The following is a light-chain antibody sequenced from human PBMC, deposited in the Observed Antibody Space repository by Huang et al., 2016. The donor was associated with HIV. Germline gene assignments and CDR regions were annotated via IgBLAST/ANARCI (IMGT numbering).Light chain of an antibody. CDR1: QGISNY. Sequence: DIQMTQSPSSLSASVGDRVTITCRASQGISNYLAWYQQTPGKVPKLLLYAASTLQSGVPARFSGSGSGTDFTLTISSLQPEDVATYYCQKYNSAPQTFGQGTKVEIK. CDR2: AAS. CDR3: QKYNSAPQT. J-gene: IGKJ1*01. V-gene: IGKV1-27*01.